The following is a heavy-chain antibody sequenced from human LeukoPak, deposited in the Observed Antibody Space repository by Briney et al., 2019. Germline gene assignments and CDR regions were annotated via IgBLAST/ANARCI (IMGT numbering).Heavy chain of an antibody. J-gene: IGHJ1*01. Sequence: ASVKVSCKASGYTFTSYYMHWVRQAPGQGLEWMGLINPSGGSTSYAQKFQGRVTMTRDTSTSTVYMELSSLRSEDTAVYYCARDRDSSGYYYVYFQHWGQGTLVTVSS. D-gene: IGHD3-22*01. CDR3: ARDRDSSGYYYVYFQH. CDR2: INPSGGST. CDR1: GYTFTSYY. V-gene: IGHV1-46*01.